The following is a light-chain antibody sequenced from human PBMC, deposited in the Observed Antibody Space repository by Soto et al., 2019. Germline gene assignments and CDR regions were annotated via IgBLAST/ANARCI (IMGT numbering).Light chain of an antibody. V-gene: IGLV2-14*01. CDR3: NSYTTSNTRQIV. CDR2: DVS. Sequence: QSVLTQPASESGSPGQSITISCTGTSSDVGGYNYASWYQQHPGKAPKFMIYDVSNRPSGVSTRFSGSKSGNTASLTISGLQAEDEADYYCNSYTTSNTRQIVFGTG. J-gene: IGLJ1*01. CDR1: SSDVGGYNY.